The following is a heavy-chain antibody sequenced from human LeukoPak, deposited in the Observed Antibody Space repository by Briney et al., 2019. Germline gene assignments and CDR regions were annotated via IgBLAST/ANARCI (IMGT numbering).Heavy chain of an antibody. CDR1: GGSISSGGYY. D-gene: IGHD3-10*01. V-gene: IGHV4-34*01. CDR3: ARHSSTMVRGVTNDY. CDR2: INHSGST. Sequence: PSETLSLTCAVSGGSISSGGYYWSWIRQPPGKGLEWIGEINHSGSTNYNPSLKSRVAISVDTSKNQFSLKLSSVTAADTAVYYCARHSSTMVRGVTNDYWGQGTLVTVSS. J-gene: IGHJ4*02.